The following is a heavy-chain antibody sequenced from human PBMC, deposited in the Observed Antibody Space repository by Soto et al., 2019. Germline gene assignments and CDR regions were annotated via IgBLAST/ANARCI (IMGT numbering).Heavy chain of an antibody. D-gene: IGHD4-17*01. V-gene: IGHV3-73*01. CDR2: IRSKANSYAT. J-gene: IGHJ4*02. CDR1: GFTFSGSA. CDR3: FTVARGFDY. Sequence: EVQLVESGGGLVQPGGSLKLSCAASGFTFSGSAMHWFRQASGKGLEWVGRIRSKANSYATAYAASVKGRFTISRDDSKNTAYLQMNSLKTEDTAVYYCFTVARGFDYWGQGTLVTVSS.